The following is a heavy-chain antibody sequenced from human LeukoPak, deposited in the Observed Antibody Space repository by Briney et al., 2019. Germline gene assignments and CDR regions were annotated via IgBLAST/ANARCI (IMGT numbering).Heavy chain of an antibody. D-gene: IGHD2-8*01. Sequence: GGSLRLSCAASGFTFSSYSMNWVRQAPGKGLEWVSSISSSSSYIYYADSVKGRFTISRDNAKNSLYLQMNSLRAEDTAVYYCARDGQEKGGIVLMVYATPYYYYGMDVWGQGTTVTVSS. CDR3: ARDGQEKGGIVLMVYATPYYYYGMDV. J-gene: IGHJ6*02. V-gene: IGHV3-21*01. CDR1: GFTFSSYS. CDR2: ISSSSSYI.